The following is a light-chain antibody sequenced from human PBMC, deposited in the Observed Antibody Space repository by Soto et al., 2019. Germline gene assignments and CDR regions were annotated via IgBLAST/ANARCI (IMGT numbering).Light chain of an antibody. CDR1: QSVSDN. V-gene: IGKV3D-15*01. J-gene: IGKJ4*01. CDR3: QQYNDWPLT. CDR2: GAS. Sequence: EIVLTQSPATLSVSPGERVTLSCRASQSVSDNLAWYQQKPGQAPRLLIYGASIRATDIPARFSGSGSGTEFSLTISSLQSEDFAVYCCQQYNDWPLTFVGGTKVEIK.